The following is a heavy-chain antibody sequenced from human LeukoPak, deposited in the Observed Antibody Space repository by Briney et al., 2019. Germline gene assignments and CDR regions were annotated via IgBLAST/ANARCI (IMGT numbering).Heavy chain of an antibody. CDR1: GGSISSYY. CDR3: ARSFYYDSSVPPGY. V-gene: IGHV4-59*08. J-gene: IGHJ4*02. CDR2: LYYSGST. D-gene: IGHD3-22*01. Sequence: SETLSLTCTVSGGSISSYYWSWIRQPPGKELEWIGYLYYSGSTNYNPSLKSRVTISVDTSKNQFSLKLSSVTAADTAVYYCARSFYYDSSVPPGYWGQGTLVTVSS.